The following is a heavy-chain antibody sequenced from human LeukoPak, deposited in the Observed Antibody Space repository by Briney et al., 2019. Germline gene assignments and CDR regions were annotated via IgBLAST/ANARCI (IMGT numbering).Heavy chain of an antibody. Sequence: GGSLRLSCAASGFTFSSYWMSWVRQAPGKGLEWVANIKQDGSEKYYVDSVKGRFTISRDNAKNSLYLQMNSLRAEDTAVYYCARELRKLDNYYYYYGMDVWGQGTTVTVSS. D-gene: IGHD1-1*01. J-gene: IGHJ6*02. V-gene: IGHV3-7*01. CDR2: IKQDGSEK. CDR3: ARELRKLDNYYYYYGMDV. CDR1: GFTFSSYW.